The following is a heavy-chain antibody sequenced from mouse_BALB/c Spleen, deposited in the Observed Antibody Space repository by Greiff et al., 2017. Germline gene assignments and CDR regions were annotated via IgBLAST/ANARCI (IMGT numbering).Heavy chain of an antibody. V-gene: IGHV1-69*02. CDR2: IDPSDSYT. CDR3: ASLSPSYYRYDWFAY. D-gene: IGHD2-14*01. J-gene: IGHJ3*01. CDR1: GYTFTSYW. Sequence: QVQLQQPGAELVKPGASVKLSCKASGYTFTSYWMHWVKQRPGQGLEWIGEIDPSDSYTNYNQKFKGKATLTVDKSSSTAYMQLSSLTSEDSAVYYCASLSPSYYRYDWFAYWGQGTLVTVSA.